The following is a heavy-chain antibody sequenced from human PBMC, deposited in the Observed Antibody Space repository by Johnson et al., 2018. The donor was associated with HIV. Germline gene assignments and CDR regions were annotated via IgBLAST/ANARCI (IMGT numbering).Heavy chain of an antibody. D-gene: IGHD6-19*01. CDR3: ASLGYTSGWIVSDDGFDV. Sequence: QEKLVESGGGVVQPGRSLRLSCAASGFSFSNYAMHWVRQAPGKGLEWVTVISNDGNSKYYTESLKGRITISSDNSMNTLYLQMNSLRPEDTAVYYCASLGYTSGWIVSDDGFDVWGQGTLVTVSS. CDR1: GFSFSNYA. J-gene: IGHJ3*01. V-gene: IGHV3-30-3*01. CDR2: ISNDGNSK.